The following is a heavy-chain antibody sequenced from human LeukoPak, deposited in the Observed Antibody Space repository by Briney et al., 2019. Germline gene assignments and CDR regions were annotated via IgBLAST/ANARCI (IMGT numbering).Heavy chain of an antibody. D-gene: IGHD1-26*01. CDR3: ARDGGGSYYLWNWFDP. CDR2: IIPIFGTA. J-gene: IGHJ5*02. CDR1: GGTFSSYA. Sequence: GASVKVSCKASGGTFSSYAISWVRQAPGQGLEWMGGIIPIFGTANYAQKFQGRVTITTDESTSTAYMELSSLRSEDTAVYYCARDGGGSYYLWNWFDPWSQGTLVTVSS. V-gene: IGHV1-69*05.